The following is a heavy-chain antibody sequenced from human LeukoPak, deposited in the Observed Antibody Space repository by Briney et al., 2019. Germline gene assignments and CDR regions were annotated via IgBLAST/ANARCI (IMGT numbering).Heavy chain of an antibody. D-gene: IGHD2-2*01. CDR3: AKDRWVRSTPCSTDY. CDR2: IRYDGSAK. V-gene: IGHV3-30*02. Sequence: GGSLRLSCAASRFTFSSYGMHWVRQAPGKGLEWVAFIRYDGSAKYYTDSVKGRFTISRDNCKNTLYLQMNSLRAEDTAVSDCAKDRWVRSTPCSTDYWGQGTLVTVSS. CDR1: RFTFSSYG. J-gene: IGHJ4*02.